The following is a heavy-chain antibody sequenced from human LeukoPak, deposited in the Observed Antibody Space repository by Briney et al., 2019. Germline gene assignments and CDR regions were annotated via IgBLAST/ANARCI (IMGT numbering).Heavy chain of an antibody. J-gene: IGHJ5*02. CDR1: GYTFTSYA. V-gene: IGHV1-3*01. CDR2: INAGNGNT. Sequence: ASVKVSCTASGYTFTSYAMHWVRQAPGQRLEWMGWINAGNGNTKYSQKFQGRVTITRDTSASTAYMELSSLRSEDTAVYYCAMDNYGDYASRWFDPWGQGTLVTVSS. D-gene: IGHD4-17*01. CDR3: AMDNYGDYASRWFDP.